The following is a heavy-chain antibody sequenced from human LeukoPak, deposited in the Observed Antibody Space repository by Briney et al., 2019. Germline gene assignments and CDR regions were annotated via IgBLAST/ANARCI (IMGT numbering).Heavy chain of an antibody. CDR2: ISGSGGST. D-gene: IGHD6-13*01. V-gene: IGHV3-23*01. CDR3: AKHPGSSSYSTIPRIGFFDY. Sequence: PGGSLRLSCAASGFTFSSYAMSWVRQAPGKGLEWVSAISGSGGSTYYADSVKGRFTISRDNSKNTLYLQMNSLRAEDTAVYYCAKHPGSSSYSTIPRIGFFDYWGQGTLVTVSS. J-gene: IGHJ4*02. CDR1: GFTFSSYA.